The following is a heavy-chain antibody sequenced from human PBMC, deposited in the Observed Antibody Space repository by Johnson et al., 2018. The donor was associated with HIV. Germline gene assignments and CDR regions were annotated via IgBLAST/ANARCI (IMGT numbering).Heavy chain of an antibody. CDR2: ISYDGANK. V-gene: IGHV3-30*18. CDR1: RFTFSSYG. D-gene: IGHD1-26*01. J-gene: IGHJ3*01. Sequence: QVQLVESGGGVVQPGRSLRLSCVASRFTFSSYGMHWVRQAPGKGLEWVAVISYDGANKYYADSVKGRFTISRDNSKNTLYLQMHSRRAEDPAVYYCAKDLGDAVGTTHDAFDLWGQGTMVTVSS. CDR3: AKDLGDAVGTTHDAFDL.